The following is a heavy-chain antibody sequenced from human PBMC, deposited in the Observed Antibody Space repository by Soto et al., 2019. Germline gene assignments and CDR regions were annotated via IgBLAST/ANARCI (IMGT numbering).Heavy chain of an antibody. CDR2: IKQDGSEK. Sequence: PGGSLRLSCAASGFTFSSYWMSWVRQAPGKGLEWVANIKQDGSEKYYVDSVKGRFTISRDNAKNSLYLQMNSLRAEDTAVYYCARDTFDWRYGSAPFDPWGQGTLVTVSS. CDR3: ARDTFDWRYGSAPFDP. CDR1: GFTFSSYW. D-gene: IGHD3-10*01. V-gene: IGHV3-7*05. J-gene: IGHJ5*02.